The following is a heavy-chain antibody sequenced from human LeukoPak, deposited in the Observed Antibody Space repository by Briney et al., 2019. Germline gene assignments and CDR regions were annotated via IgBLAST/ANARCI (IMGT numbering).Heavy chain of an antibody. CDR2: ISAYNGNT. CDR3: ARDYDYGVDY. J-gene: IGHJ4*02. CDR1: GYTFTSYG. D-gene: IGHD4-17*01. Sequence: ASVKVSCKASGYTFTSYGISWVRQAPGQGLEWMGWISAYNGNTNYAQKFQGRVTITADKSTSTAYMELSSLRSEDTAVYYCARDYDYGVDYWGQGTLVTVSS. V-gene: IGHV1-18*01.